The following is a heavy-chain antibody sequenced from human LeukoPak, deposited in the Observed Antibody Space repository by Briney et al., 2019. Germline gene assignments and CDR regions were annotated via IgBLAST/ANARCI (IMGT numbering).Heavy chain of an antibody. CDR2: ISWNSGSI. V-gene: IGHV3-9*01. CDR1: GFTFDDYA. CDR3: AKDMGYDGMWGMDV. Sequence: GRSLRLSCAASGFTFDDYAMHWVRQAPGKGLEWASGISWNSGSIGYADSVKGRFTISRDNAKNSLYLQMNSLRAEDTALYYCAKDMGYDGMWGMDVWGQGTTVTVSS. J-gene: IGHJ6*02. D-gene: IGHD3-10*01.